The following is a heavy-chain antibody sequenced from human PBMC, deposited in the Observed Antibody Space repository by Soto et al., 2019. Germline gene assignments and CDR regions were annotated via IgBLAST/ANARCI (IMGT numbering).Heavy chain of an antibody. D-gene: IGHD3-10*01. V-gene: IGHV4-59*01. J-gene: IGHJ5*02. CDR3: ARDATMVRGVIRTRWFDP. Sequence: PSEALSLTCTVSGGSIRSYYWSWIRQPPGKGLEWIGYIYYSGSTNYNPSLKSRVTISVDTSKNQFSLKLSSVTAADTAVYYCARDATMVRGVIRTRWFDPWGQGTLVTVSS. CDR1: GGSIRSYY. CDR2: IYYSGST.